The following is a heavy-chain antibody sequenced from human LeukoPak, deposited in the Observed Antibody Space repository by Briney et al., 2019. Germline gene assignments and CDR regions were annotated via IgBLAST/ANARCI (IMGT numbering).Heavy chain of an antibody. V-gene: IGHV3-30*02. Sequence: GGSLRLSCAASGFTFSTYGMHWVRQAPGKGLEWVAFIRYDGSKYYADSVKGRFTISGDNSKNTLYLQMNSLRAEDTAVYYCAKDNYDYGDYDGGDYWGQGTLVTVSS. CDR1: GFTFSTYG. CDR3: AKDNYDYGDYDGGDY. D-gene: IGHD4-17*01. J-gene: IGHJ4*02. CDR2: IRYDGSK.